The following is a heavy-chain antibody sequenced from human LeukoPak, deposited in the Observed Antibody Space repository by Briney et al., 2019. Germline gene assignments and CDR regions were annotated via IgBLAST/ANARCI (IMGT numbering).Heavy chain of an antibody. CDR3: AGADIVVVPADSWFDP. Sequence: ASVKVSCKASGYTFTSYGISWVRQAPGQGLEWMGWISAYNGNTNYAQKLQGRVTMTTDTSTSTAYMELRSLRSDDTAVYYCAGADIVVVPADSWFDPWGQGTLVTVSS. CDR1: GYTFTSYG. J-gene: IGHJ5*02. D-gene: IGHD2-2*01. CDR2: ISAYNGNT. V-gene: IGHV1-18*04.